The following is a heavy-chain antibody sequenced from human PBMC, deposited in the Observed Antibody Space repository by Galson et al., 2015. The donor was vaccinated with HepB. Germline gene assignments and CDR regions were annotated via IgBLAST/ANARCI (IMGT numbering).Heavy chain of an antibody. D-gene: IGHD2-2*01. CDR3: TTDLVGIYCSSTSCSRGAFDI. Sequence: SLRLSCAASRFTFSNAWMSWVRQAPGKGLEWVGRIKSKTDGGTTDYAAPVKGRFTISRDDSKNTLYLQMNSLKTEDTAMYYCTTDLVGIYCSSTSCSRGAFDIWGQGTMVTVSS. V-gene: IGHV3-15*01. J-gene: IGHJ3*02. CDR2: IKSKTDGGTT. CDR1: RFTFSNAW.